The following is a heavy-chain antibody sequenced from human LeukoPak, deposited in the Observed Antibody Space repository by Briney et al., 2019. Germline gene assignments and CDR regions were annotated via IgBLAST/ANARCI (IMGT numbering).Heavy chain of an antibody. D-gene: IGHD2-15*01. J-gene: IGHJ4*02. Sequence: SETLSLTCAVYGGSFSGYYWSWIRQPPGKGLEWIGEINHSGSTNYNPSLKSRVTISVDTSKNQFSLKLSSVTAADTAVYYCASSWVDTENWGQGTLVIVSS. CDR2: INHSGST. CDR1: GGSFSGYY. CDR3: ASSWVDTEN. V-gene: IGHV4-34*01.